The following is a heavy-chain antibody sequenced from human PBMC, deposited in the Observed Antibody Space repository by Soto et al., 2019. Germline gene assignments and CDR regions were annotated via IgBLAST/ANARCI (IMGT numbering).Heavy chain of an antibody. CDR2: INAGNGNT. J-gene: IGHJ6*02. V-gene: IGHV1-3*01. Sequence: ASVKVSCKASGYTFTSYAMHWVRQAPGQRLEWMGWINAGNGNTKYSQKFQGRVTITRDTSASTAYMELSSLRSEDTAVYYCARDMSLGAEAGTEPYYYYGMDVWGQGTTVTVSS. CDR1: GYTFTSYA. CDR3: ARDMSLGAEAGTEPYYYYGMDV. D-gene: IGHD6-13*01.